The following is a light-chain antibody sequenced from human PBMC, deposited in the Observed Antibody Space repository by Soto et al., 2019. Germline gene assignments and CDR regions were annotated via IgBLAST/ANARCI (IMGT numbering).Light chain of an antibody. Sequence: EIVMTQSPATLSVSPGERATLSCRASQSVSSSVAWYQQKPGHAPRLLIYDSSSRATGVPARFSGSGSGTEFSLAISSLQSEDFAVYYCQQYYNWPPTWTFGQGTKVDIK. CDR1: QSVSSS. J-gene: IGKJ1*01. CDR3: QQYYNWPPTWT. V-gene: IGKV3-15*01. CDR2: DSS.